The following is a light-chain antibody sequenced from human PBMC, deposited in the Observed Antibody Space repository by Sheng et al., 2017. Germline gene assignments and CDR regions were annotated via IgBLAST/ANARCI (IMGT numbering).Light chain of an antibody. J-gene: IGKJ5*01. CDR3: QQRSNWPRT. V-gene: IGKV3-11*01. CDR2: DAS. Sequence: EIVLTQSPATLSLSPGERAILSCRASQSVSSHLAWYQQKPGQAPRLLIYDASNRATGIPARFSGSGSGTDFTLTISSLEPEDFAVYYCQQRSNWPRTFGQGTRLEI. CDR1: QSVSSH.